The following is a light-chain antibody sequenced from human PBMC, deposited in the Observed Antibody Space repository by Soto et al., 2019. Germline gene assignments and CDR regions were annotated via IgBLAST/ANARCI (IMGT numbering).Light chain of an antibody. J-gene: IGKJ1*01. CDR2: KAS. Sequence: DIQMTQSPSTLSASVGDRVTITCRASQSIRSYLAWYQQKPGKAPKLLISKASVLESGVPSRFSGSGSGTEFTLIISRLQPDDFATSYGQSYNTYPSWTFGQGTKVEIK. CDR3: QSYNTYPSWT. V-gene: IGKV1-5*03. CDR1: QSIRSY.